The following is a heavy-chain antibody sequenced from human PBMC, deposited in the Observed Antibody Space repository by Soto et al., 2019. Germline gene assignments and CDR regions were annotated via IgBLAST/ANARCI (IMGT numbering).Heavy chain of an antibody. CDR3: TTSPFHAWTTVESWGIDV. D-gene: IGHD4-17*01. J-gene: IGHJ6*02. CDR1: GFTFSNAW. Sequence: EVQLVESGGGLVKPGGSLRLSCAASGFTFSNAWMNWVRQAPGKGLEWVGRIKSKTDGGTTDYAAPVKGRFTISRDDSKNTLYLQMNSLKTEDTAVYYCTTSPFHAWTTVESWGIDVWGQGTTVTVSS. CDR2: IKSKTDGGTT. V-gene: IGHV3-15*07.